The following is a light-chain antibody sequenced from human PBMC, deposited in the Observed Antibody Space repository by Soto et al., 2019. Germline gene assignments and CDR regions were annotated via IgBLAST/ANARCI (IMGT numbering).Light chain of an antibody. Sequence: QSVLTQPASVSGSPGQSLTISCTGTSSDVGSYNLFSWYQQHPGKAPKLMIYEGSKRPSGVSNRFSGSKSGNTASLTISGLQAEDEAAYYCCSYAGSSTLFGGGTKLTVL. V-gene: IGLV2-23*01. CDR1: SSDVGSYNL. CDR3: CSYAGSSTL. CDR2: EGS. J-gene: IGLJ2*01.